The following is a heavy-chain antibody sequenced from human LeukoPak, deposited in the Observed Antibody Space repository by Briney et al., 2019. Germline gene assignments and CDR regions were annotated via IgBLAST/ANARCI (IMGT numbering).Heavy chain of an antibody. D-gene: IGHD1-1*01. CDR2: INPDGTTV. Sequence: GGSLRLSCAASGFTFSSYWMHWVRQAPGNGLVWVSRINPDGTTVNYADSVKGRFTISRDNAKNTVFLQMNGLRAEDTAIYYCTRAGQYRHDYWGQGTLVTVSS. V-gene: IGHV3-74*01. J-gene: IGHJ4*02. CDR1: GFTFSSYW. CDR3: TRAGQYRHDY.